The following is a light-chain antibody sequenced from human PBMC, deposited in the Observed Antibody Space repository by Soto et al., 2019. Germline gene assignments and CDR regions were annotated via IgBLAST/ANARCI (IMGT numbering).Light chain of an antibody. CDR1: HSISTK. J-gene: IGKJ2*01. CDR3: QQYYDWYT. V-gene: IGKV3-15*01. Sequence: EVVLTQSPATLSVSPGERATLSCRASHSISTKLAWYQQKPGQAPRLLIYGASTRAAGIPARLSGSGSGTELTLTISSLQSEDFAVYYCQQYYDWYTFGQGTKLEIK. CDR2: GAS.